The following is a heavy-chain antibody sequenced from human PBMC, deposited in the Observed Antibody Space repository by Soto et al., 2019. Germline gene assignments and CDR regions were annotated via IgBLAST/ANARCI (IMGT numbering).Heavy chain of an antibody. D-gene: IGHD6-13*01. CDR3: AAAAAGRSRDRFDP. CDR1: GYSISSGYY. Sequence: SETLSLTCAVSGYSISSGYYWGWTRQPPGKGLEWIGSIYHSGSTYYNPSLKSRVTISVDTSKNQFSLKLSSVTAADTAVYYCAAAAAGRSRDRFDPWGQGILVTVSS. J-gene: IGHJ5*02. V-gene: IGHV4-38-2*01. CDR2: IYHSGST.